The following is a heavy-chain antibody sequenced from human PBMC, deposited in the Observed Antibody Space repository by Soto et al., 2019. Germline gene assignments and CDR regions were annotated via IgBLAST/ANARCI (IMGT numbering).Heavy chain of an antibody. J-gene: IGHJ3*02. CDR1: GFTFSNYG. Sequence: GGSLRLSCAASGFTFSNYGMHWVRQAPGKGLEWVAVISYDGSNKYYADSVKGRFTISRDNSKNTLYLQMNSLRAEDAAVYYCAKDLGSGSYLFDAFDIWGQGTMVTVSS. D-gene: IGHD1-26*01. CDR3: AKDLGSGSYLFDAFDI. V-gene: IGHV3-30*18. CDR2: ISYDGSNK.